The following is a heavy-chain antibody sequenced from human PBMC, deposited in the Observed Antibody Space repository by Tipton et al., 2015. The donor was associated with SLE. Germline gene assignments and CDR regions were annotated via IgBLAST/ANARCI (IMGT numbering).Heavy chain of an antibody. D-gene: IGHD1-26*01. CDR3: VRDDGAGPYYYGMDV. V-gene: IGHV4-38-2*02. Sequence: TLSLTCAVSGYSISIYYYWGWIRQPPGKGLEWIGSIYHSGSTYYNPSLKSRVTILIDTSKNQFSLKLSSVTAADTAFYYCVRDDGAGPYYYGMDVWGQGITVTVSS. CDR2: IYHSGST. J-gene: IGHJ6*02. CDR1: GYSISIYYY.